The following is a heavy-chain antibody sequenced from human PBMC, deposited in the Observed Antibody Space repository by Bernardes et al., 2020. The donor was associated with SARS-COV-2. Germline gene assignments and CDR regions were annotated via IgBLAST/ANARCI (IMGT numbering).Heavy chain of an antibody. V-gene: IGHV3-23*01. D-gene: IGHD3-22*01. CDR2: ISGSGGST. J-gene: IGHJ4*02. CDR3: AREGYYYDSSGYSYPGGFDY. CDR1: GFTFSSYA. Sequence: GGSLRLSCAASGFTFSSYAISWVRQAPGKGLEWVSAISGSGGSTYYADSVKGRFTLSRDNSKNTLYLQMNSLRAEDTAVYYCAREGYYYDSSGYSYPGGFDYWGQATLVTVSS.